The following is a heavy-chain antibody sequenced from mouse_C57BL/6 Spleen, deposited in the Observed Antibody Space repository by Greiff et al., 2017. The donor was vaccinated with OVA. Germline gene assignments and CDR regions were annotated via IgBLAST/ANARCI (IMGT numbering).Heavy chain of an antibody. CDR3: ARSDGYYVGWFAY. D-gene: IGHD2-3*01. J-gene: IGHJ3*01. CDR1: GYTFTSYW. V-gene: IGHV1-64*01. Sequence: QVQLQQSGAELVKPGASVTLSCKASGYTFTSYWMHWVKQRPGQGLEWIGMIHPNSGSTNYNEKFKSKATLTVDKSSSTAYMQLSSLTSEDSAVYYCARSDGYYVGWFAYWGQGTLVTVSA. CDR2: IHPNSGST.